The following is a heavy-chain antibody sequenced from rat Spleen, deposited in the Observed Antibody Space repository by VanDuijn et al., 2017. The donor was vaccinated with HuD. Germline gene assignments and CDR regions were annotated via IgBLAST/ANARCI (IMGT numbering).Heavy chain of an antibody. J-gene: IGHJ2*01. CDR2: IWTGGNT. Sequence: QVQLKESGPGLVQPSQTLSLTCTVSGFSLTNSHVIWVRQSPGKGLEWMGLIWTGGNTEYNSFFKSRLSISRDTSKSQVVLKMNSLQTEDTATYYCARGGNDLDYWGQGVMVTVSS. V-gene: IGHV2-43*01. CDR3: ARGGNDLDY. CDR1: GFSLTNSH.